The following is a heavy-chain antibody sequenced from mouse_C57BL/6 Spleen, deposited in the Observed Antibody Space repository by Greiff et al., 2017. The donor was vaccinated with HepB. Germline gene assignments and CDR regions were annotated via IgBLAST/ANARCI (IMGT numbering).Heavy chain of an antibody. Sequence: EVQLQESGAELVKPGASVKLSCTASGFNIKDYYMHWVKQRTEQGLEWIGRIDPEDGETKYASKFQGKATITADTSSNTAYLQLSSLTSEDPAVYYCARVDYFYAVDYWGQGTSVNVSS. D-gene: IGHD2-13*01. CDR3: ARVDYFYAVDY. V-gene: IGHV14-2*01. J-gene: IGHJ4*01. CDR2: IDPEDGET. CDR1: GFNIKDYY.